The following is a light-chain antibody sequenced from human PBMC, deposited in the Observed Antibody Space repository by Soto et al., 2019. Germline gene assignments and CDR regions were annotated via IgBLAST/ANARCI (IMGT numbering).Light chain of an antibody. CDR2: GAS. CDR3: QQYGSSGT. CDR1: QSFSNNY. J-gene: IGKJ1*01. Sequence: EIVLTQSPSTLSLSPGERATLSCRASQSFSNNYLSWYQQKPGQATRLLIYGASNRATGIPDLFSGSGCGTFFTLTISRLEPDDVAEYYCQQYGSSGTFGQGTKVEIK. V-gene: IGKV3-20*01.